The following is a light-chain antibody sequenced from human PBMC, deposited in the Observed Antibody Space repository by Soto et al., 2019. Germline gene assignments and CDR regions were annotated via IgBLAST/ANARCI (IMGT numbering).Light chain of an antibody. V-gene: IGKV3-15*01. J-gene: IGKJ1*01. CDR2: GAS. CDR3: QQYNNWWT. Sequence: EIVLTQSPATLSVSPGERATLSCRASQSVSNNLAWYQKKPGQAPRLLIYGASTTATGIPARFSGSGSGTEVTLTISSLQSEDLAVYYFQQYNNWWTFGQGTRVEI. CDR1: QSVSNN.